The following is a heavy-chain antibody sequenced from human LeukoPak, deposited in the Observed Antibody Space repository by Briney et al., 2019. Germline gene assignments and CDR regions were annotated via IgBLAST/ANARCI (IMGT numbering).Heavy chain of an antibody. J-gene: IGHJ2*01. Sequence: SETLSLTCTVSGGSISSGSFYWSWIRQPPGKGLEWIGYIYHSGSTYYNPSLKSRVTISVDRSKNQFSLKLSSVTAADTAVYYCARGVGDWYFDLWGRGTLVTVSS. CDR1: GGSISSGSFY. D-gene: IGHD1-26*01. CDR2: IYHSGST. V-gene: IGHV4-30-2*01. CDR3: ARGVGDWYFDL.